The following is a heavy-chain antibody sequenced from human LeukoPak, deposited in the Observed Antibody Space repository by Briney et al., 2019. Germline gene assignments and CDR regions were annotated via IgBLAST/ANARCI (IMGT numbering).Heavy chain of an antibody. J-gene: IGHJ4*02. CDR3: AKDKSFRSGSGHPPDY. D-gene: IGHD3-3*01. V-gene: IGHV3-23*01. CDR2: INNDGNLKTDGRDT. CDR1: GFTLSNYW. Sequence: PGGSLRLSCAASGFTLSNYWMIHWVRQVPGKGLQWVSRINNDGNLKTDGRDTGYADPVKGRFTISRDNSKNTLYLQMNSLRAEDTAVYYCAKDKSFRSGSGHPPDYWGQGTLVTVSS.